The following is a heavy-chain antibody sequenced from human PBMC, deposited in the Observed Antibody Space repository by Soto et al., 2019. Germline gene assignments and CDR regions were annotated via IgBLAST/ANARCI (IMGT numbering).Heavy chain of an antibody. Sequence: GGSLRLSCAAYGFTFSSYSMNWVRQAPGKGLEWVSSISSSSSYIYYADPVKGRFTISRDNAKNSPYLQMNSLRAEDTAVYYCARDQNGISYYYYYGMDVWGQGTTVTVSS. J-gene: IGHJ6*02. D-gene: IGHD2-15*01. CDR3: ARDQNGISYYYYYGMDV. CDR2: ISSSSSYI. CDR1: GFTFSSYS. V-gene: IGHV3-21*01.